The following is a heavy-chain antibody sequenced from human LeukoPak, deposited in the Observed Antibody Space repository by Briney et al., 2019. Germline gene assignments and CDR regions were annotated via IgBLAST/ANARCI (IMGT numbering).Heavy chain of an antibody. D-gene: IGHD6-19*01. J-gene: IGHJ4*02. CDR1: GFSFSAYI. Sequence: QPGGSLRLSCVASGFSFSAYIMHWVRQAPGKGLEYVSAIRSDGCRTFYPHSVKRRFTISRDNSKSTLYLQMGSLRAEDTAVYYCTRRYGGHSGCAGYHDSWGQGTLVTVSS. V-gene: IGHV3-64*01. CDR3: TRRYGGHSGCAGYHDS. CDR2: IRSDGCRT.